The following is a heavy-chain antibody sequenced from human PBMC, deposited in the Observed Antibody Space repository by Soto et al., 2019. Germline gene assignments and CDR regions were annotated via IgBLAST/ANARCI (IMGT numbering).Heavy chain of an antibody. CDR1: GYTFSDYG. Sequence: QVQLVQSGGEVKKPGASVKVSCKASGYTFSDYGISWVRQAPGQGLEWMGWIGPYNDNTNYAQKFQGRVTMTRDTSTTTAYMELRGLRSDDTAVYYCALDFWSGYYIRYFDYWGQGTLVFVSS. V-gene: IGHV1-18*01. CDR2: IGPYNDNT. J-gene: IGHJ4*02. CDR3: ALDFWSGYYIRYFDY. D-gene: IGHD3-3*01.